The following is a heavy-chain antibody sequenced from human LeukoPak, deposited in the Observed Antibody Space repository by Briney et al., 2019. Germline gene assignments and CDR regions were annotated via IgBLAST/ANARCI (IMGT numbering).Heavy chain of an antibody. CDR1: GFTFSTYS. CDR2: ISSSGSTI. Sequence: PGGSLRLSCAASGFTFSTYSMNWVRQAPGKGLEWVSYISSSGSTIYYADSVKGRFTISRDNAKTSLYLQMNSLRAEDTAVYYCARASGYDFSYGMDVWGQGTTVTVSS. V-gene: IGHV3-48*04. J-gene: IGHJ6*02. D-gene: IGHD5-12*01. CDR3: ARASGYDFSYGMDV.